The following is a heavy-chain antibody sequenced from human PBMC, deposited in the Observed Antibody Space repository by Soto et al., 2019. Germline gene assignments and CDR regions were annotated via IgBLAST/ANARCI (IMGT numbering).Heavy chain of an antibody. CDR3: AHSTTVTTDLWFDY. CDR2: IYWNDDK. Sequence: QITLKESGPTLVKPTQTLKLTCTFSGFSLSTSGVGVGWIRQPPGKALEWLALIYWNDDKRYSPSLKSRLTITKDTSKNQVVLTMTNMDPVDTATYYCAHSTTVTTDLWFDYWGQGTLVTVSS. J-gene: IGHJ4*02. V-gene: IGHV2-5*01. CDR1: GFSLSTSGVG. D-gene: IGHD4-4*01.